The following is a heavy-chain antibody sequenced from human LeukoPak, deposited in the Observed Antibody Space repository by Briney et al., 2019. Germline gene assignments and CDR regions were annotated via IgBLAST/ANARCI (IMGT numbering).Heavy chain of an antibody. D-gene: IGHD4-23*01. Sequence: WASVTVSCKASGYTFTSHYMHWVRQAPGQGLEGMGVINPGGGSTSYAQKFQGRIIMTRDMSTSTDYMKLSSLRSEDTAVYYCARDNSVEDTAWWFDPWGQGTLVTVSS. J-gene: IGHJ5*02. V-gene: IGHV1-46*01. CDR2: INPGGGST. CDR3: ARDNSVEDTAWWFDP. CDR1: GYTFTSHY.